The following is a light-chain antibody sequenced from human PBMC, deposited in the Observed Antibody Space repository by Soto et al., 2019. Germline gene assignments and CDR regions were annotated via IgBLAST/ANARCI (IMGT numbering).Light chain of an antibody. CDR2: GAS. CDR1: QSVTSSY. Sequence: EIVLTQSPGTQSLSPGERATLSRRASQSVTSSYLAWYQQKPGQAPRLLIYGASSRATGIPDRFSGSGSGTDFTLTISRLDPEDFAVYYCQQYGSSPRTFGQGTKVDIK. J-gene: IGKJ1*01. CDR3: QQYGSSPRT. V-gene: IGKV3-20*01.